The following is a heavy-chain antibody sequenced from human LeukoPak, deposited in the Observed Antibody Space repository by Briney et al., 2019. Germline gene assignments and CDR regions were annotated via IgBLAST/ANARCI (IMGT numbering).Heavy chain of an antibody. V-gene: IGHV3-23*01. D-gene: IGHD2-21*01. J-gene: IGHJ3*02. CDR1: GFTFSNYA. CDR3: AKDRNGVWGGGFEM. Sequence: GGSLRLSCEGSGFTFSNYAMSWVRQSPGKGPEWVACISASGGRKHYADSVKGRFIISRDSFKNTVFLQMNSLRGEDTALYYCAKDRNGVWGGGFEMWGQGTMVTVSS. CDR2: ISASGGRK.